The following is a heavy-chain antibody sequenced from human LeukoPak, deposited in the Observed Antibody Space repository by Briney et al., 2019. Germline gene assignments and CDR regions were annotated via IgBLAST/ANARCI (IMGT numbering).Heavy chain of an antibody. J-gene: IGHJ5*02. CDR1: GFTFSSYS. V-gene: IGHV3-21*01. D-gene: IGHD2-15*01. CDR3: ARGCRGGGSCYEGNWFDP. CDR2: ISSGSSYI. Sequence: PGGSLRHSCAASGFTFSSYSMNWVRQAPGKGLEGVSSISSGSSYIYYADSVKGRFTIARDNDKNSLYLQMNSLRAEDTAVYYCARGCRGGGSCYEGNWFDPWGQGTLVTVSS.